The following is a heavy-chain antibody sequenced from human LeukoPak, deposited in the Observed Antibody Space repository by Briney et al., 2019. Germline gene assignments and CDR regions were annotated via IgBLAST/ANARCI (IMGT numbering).Heavy chain of an antibody. CDR3: ARDRGSSWYVDY. V-gene: IGHV1-2*02. J-gene: IGHJ4*02. CDR1: GYSFTSYY. D-gene: IGHD6-13*01. CDR2: INPSSGGT. Sequence: ASVKVSCKTSGYSFTSYYIHWVRQAPGQGLEWMGWINPSSGGTEYAQKFQGRVTMTGDTSISTAYMELSRLRSDDTAVYYCARDRGSSWYVDYWGQGTLVTVSS.